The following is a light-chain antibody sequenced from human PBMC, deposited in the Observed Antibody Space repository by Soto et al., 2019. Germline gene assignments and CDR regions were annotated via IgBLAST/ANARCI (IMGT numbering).Light chain of an antibody. J-gene: IGKJ3*01. Sequence: DIQMTQSRSSLSASVGDRVTITCRASQIINTWLAWYQQKPGKAPKLLIYRASNLVNGVPSRFSGSGSGTEFTLTISSLQPDDFSIYYCQQYETYSGTFGPGTKVDL. V-gene: IGKV1-5*03. CDR1: QIINTW. CDR3: QQYETYSGT. CDR2: RAS.